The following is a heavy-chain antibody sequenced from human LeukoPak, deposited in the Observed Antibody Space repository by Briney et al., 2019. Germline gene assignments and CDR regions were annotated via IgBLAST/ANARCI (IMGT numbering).Heavy chain of an antibody. Sequence: SQTLSLTCTVSGDSISSGDYYGSWIRQPPGKGLEWIGYIYYSGSTNYNPSLKSRVTISIDTSKNQFSLKLSSVAAADTGVYYCVRGVWYGELPPDYWGQGTLVTVSS. CDR3: VRGVWYGELPPDY. CDR1: GDSISSGDYY. J-gene: IGHJ4*02. D-gene: IGHD3-10*01. CDR2: IYYSGST. V-gene: IGHV4-30-4*01.